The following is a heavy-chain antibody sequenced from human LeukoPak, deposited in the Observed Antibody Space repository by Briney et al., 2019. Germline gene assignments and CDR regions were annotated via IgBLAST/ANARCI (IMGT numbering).Heavy chain of an antibody. V-gene: IGHV3-74*01. Sequence: GGSLRLSCAASGFMFRTYWMTWVRQAPGKGLVWVSRINIDGSSTSYADSVKGRFTISRDNAKNTLYLQMNSLRAEDTAVYYCARGWVEKDYWGQGTLVTVSS. CDR3: ARGWVEKDY. J-gene: IGHJ4*02. D-gene: IGHD2-15*01. CDR2: INIDGSST. CDR1: GFMFRTYW.